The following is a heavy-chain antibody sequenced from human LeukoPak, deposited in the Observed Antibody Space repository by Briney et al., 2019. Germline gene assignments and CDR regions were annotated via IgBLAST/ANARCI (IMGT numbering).Heavy chain of an antibody. CDR2: IYHSGST. CDR3: ARGGARMAFDI. J-gene: IGHJ3*02. D-gene: IGHD2-15*01. CDR1: GGSISSGGYS. Sequence: SETLSLTCAVSGGSISSGGYSWSWIRRPPGKGLEWIGYIYHSGSTYYNPSLKSRVTISVDRSKNQFSLKLSSVTAADTPVYYCARGGARMAFDIWGQGTMVTVSS. V-gene: IGHV4-30-2*01.